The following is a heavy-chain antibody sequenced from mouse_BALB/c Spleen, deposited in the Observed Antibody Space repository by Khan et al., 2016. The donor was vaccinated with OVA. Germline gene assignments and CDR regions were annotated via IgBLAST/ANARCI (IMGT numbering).Heavy chain of an antibody. D-gene: IGHD2-14*01. J-gene: IGHJ1*01. CDR3: ARVYYRYDEGYWYFDV. Sequence: EVELVESGGGLVQPGGSLNLSCAASGFTFSGYGMSWVRQTPDKRLELVATINSNGGTSYYPDSVKGRFTISRDNAKNTLHLQMSSLKSEDTAMYYCARVYYRYDEGYWYFDVWGAGTTVTVSS. V-gene: IGHV5-6-3*01. CDR1: GFTFSGYG. CDR2: INSNGGTS.